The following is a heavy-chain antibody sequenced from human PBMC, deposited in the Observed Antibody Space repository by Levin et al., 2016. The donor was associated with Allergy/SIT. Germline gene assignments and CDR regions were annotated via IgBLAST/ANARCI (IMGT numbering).Heavy chain of an antibody. Sequence: WVRQALGQGLEWMGRIIPILGIANYAQKFQGRVTITADKSTSTAYMELSSLRSEDTAVYYCARASWGSGAFDIWGQGTMVTVSS. D-gene: IGHD7-27*01. CDR2: IIPILGIA. V-gene: IGHV1-69*04. J-gene: IGHJ3*02. CDR3: ARASWGSGAFDI.